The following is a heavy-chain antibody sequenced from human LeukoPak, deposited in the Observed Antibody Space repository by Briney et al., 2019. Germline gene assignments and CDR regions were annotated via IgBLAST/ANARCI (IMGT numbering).Heavy chain of an antibody. Sequence: AETLSLTCTVSGVSISSYYRTWIRQPPGKGLEWIGYVYYSGSTDYNPSLKSRVTISVDTSNKQFSLNLSSVTAADTAVYYCARRCSGPTCYTDAYDIWGQGTMVTVSS. J-gene: IGHJ3*02. CDR1: GVSISSYY. V-gene: IGHV4-59*08. D-gene: IGHD2-2*02. CDR3: ARRCSGPTCYTDAYDI. CDR2: VYYSGST.